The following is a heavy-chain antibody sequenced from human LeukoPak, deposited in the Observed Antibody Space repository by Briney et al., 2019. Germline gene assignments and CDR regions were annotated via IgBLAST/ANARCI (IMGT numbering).Heavy chain of an antibody. D-gene: IGHD3-16*01. J-gene: IGHJ6*02. CDR2: IYTSGST. V-gene: IGHV4-4*07. CDR1: GGSISSYY. Sequence: SETLSLTCTVSGGSISSYYWSWIRQPAGKGLEWIGRIYTSGSTNHNPSLKSRVTMSVDTSKNQFSLKLSSVTAADTAVYYCARGNEGGSAPGYYYYGMDVWGQGTTVTVSS. CDR3: ARGNEGGSAPGYYYYGMDV.